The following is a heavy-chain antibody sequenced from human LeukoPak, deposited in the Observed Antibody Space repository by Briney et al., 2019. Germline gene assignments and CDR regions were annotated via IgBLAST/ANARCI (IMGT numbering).Heavy chain of an antibody. J-gene: IGHJ4*02. CDR1: GGSISSYY. Sequence: PSETLSLTCTVSGGSISSYYWSWIWQPPGKGLEWIGYIYYSGSTNYNPSLKSRDTISVDTSKNQFSLKLSSVTAADTAVYYCARGLGYSSGWYNYWGQGTLVTVSS. CDR2: IYYSGST. V-gene: IGHV4-59*01. D-gene: IGHD6-19*01. CDR3: ARGLGYSSGWYNY.